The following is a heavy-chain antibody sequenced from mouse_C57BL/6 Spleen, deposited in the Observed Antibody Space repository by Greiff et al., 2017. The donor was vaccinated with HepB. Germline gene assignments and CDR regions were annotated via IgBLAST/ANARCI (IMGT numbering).Heavy chain of an antibody. D-gene: IGHD2-3*01. CDR1: GYTFTSYW. CDR3: ARERDDGYYGGAMDY. J-gene: IGHJ4*01. CDR2: IYPGSGST. V-gene: IGHV1-55*01. Sequence: VQLQQSGAELVKPGASVKMSCKASGYTFTSYWITWVKQRPGQGLEWIGDIYPGSGSTNYNEKFKSKATLTVDTSSSTAYMQLSSLTSEDSAVYYCARERDDGYYGGAMDYWGQGTSVTVSS.